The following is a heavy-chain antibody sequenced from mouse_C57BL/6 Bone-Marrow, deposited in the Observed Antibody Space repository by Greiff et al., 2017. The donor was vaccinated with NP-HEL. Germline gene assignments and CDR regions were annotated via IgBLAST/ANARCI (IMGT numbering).Heavy chain of an antibody. Sequence: EVQVVESGEGLVKPGGSLKLSCAASGFTFSSYAMSWVRQTPEKRLEWVAYISSCGDYIYYADTVKGRVTFSRDNARNTLYLQMSSLKSEDTAMYYCTRDGGDYDAMDYWGKGTSVTVSS. CDR2: ISSCGDYI. CDR3: TRDGGDYDAMDY. CDR1: GFTFSSYA. J-gene: IGHJ4*01. V-gene: IGHV5-9-1*02. D-gene: IGHD2-3*01.